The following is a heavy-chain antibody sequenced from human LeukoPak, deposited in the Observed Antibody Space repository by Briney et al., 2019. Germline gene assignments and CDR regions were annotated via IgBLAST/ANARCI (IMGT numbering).Heavy chain of an antibody. D-gene: IGHD5-12*01. Sequence: ASVKVSCKASGYTFTSYYMHWVRQAPGQGREWMGWINPNSGGTNYAQKFQGRVTMTRDTSISTAYMELSRLRSDDTAVYYCARDPRGYSGYSRRISDYYMDVWGKGTTVTISS. J-gene: IGHJ6*03. CDR2: INPNSGGT. V-gene: IGHV1-2*02. CDR1: GYTFTSYY. CDR3: ARDPRGYSGYSRRISDYYMDV.